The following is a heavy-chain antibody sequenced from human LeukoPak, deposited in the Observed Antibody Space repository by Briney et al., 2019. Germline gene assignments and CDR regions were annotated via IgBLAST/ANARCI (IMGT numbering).Heavy chain of an antibody. J-gene: IGHJ3*02. D-gene: IGHD3-10*01. CDR3: ARILRGSGTAFDI. CDR1: GFTFSSYD. Sequence: GVSLRLSCAASGFTFSSYDMHWVRQATGKGLEWVSAIGTAGDTYYPASVKGRFTISKEDAKNSLNLQMNSLRAGDTARYYCARILRGSGTAFDIWGQGTMVTVSS. V-gene: IGHV3-13*01. CDR2: IGTAGDT.